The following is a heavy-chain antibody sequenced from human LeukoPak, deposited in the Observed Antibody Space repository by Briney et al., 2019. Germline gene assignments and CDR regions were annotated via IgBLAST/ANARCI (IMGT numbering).Heavy chain of an antibody. J-gene: IGHJ3*02. CDR1: GGSINSYY. CDR2: IYYSGST. CDR3: VRHLSAGRPAFDI. D-gene: IGHD2-15*01. V-gene: IGHV4-59*08. Sequence: SETLSPTCTVSGGSINSYYWSWIRQPPGKGLEWIGYIYYSGSTNYNPSLKSRVTISVDTSNNKFSLKLTSLTAADTAVYYCVRHLSAGRPAFDIWGQGTMVTVSS.